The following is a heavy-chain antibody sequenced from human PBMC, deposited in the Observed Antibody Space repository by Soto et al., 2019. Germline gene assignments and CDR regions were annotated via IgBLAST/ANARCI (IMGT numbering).Heavy chain of an antibody. V-gene: IGHV3-9*01. CDR3: AKDLDLELSTDWFDP. D-gene: IGHD1-7*01. CDR2: ISWSSGSI. Sequence: PGGSLRLSCAASGFTFDDYAMHWVRQAPGKGLEWVSGISWSSGSIGYADSVKGRFTISRDNAKNSLYLQMNSLRAEDTALYYCAKDLDLELSTDWFDPWGQGTLVTVSS. J-gene: IGHJ5*02. CDR1: GFTFDDYA.